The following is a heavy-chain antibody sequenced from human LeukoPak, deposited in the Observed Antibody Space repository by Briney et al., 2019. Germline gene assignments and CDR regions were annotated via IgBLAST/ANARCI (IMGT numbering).Heavy chain of an antibody. Sequence: PGGSLRLSCAASGFAFNSYVMTWVRQAPGKGLEWVSAIGGSGDSTYYADSVKGRFTISRDNSKNTLFLQMNSLRGEDTAVYYCASCRREYYYYGMGVWGQGTTVTVSS. CDR3: ASCRREYYYYGMGV. V-gene: IGHV3-23*01. J-gene: IGHJ6*02. CDR2: IGGSGDST. CDR1: GFAFNSYV.